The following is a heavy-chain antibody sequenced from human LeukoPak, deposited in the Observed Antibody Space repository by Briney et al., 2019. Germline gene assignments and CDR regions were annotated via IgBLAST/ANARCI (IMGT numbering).Heavy chain of an antibody. V-gene: IGHV3-7*03. J-gene: IGHJ4*02. D-gene: IGHD3-9*01. CDR2: IKQDGSEK. CDR1: GFTFNSYW. CDR3: AKRKGFDWYNY. Sequence: GGSLRLSCAASGFTFNSYWMSWVRQAPGKGLEWVANIKQDGSEKYYVDSVKGRFTISRDNSKNTLYLQMNSLRAEDTAVYYCAKRKGFDWYNYWGQGTLVTVSS.